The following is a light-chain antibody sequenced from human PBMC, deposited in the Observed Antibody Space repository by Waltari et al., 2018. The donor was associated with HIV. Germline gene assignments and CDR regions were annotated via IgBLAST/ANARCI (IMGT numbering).Light chain of an antibody. Sequence: QSALTQPASVSGSPGQPITISCTGPSSDVGGYNYVSWYQQHPGKAPKLMLYDVSKRPSGVSKRFSGSKSGNTASLTISGLQAEDEADYYCCSYAGSSTHVVFGGGTKLTVL. CDR1: SSDVGGYNY. CDR3: CSYAGSSTHVV. J-gene: IGLJ2*01. V-gene: IGLV2-23*02. CDR2: DVS.